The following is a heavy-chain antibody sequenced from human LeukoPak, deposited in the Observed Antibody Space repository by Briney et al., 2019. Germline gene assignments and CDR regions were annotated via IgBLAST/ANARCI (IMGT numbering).Heavy chain of an antibody. CDR2: ISSSGSTI. CDR3: AELGITMIGGV. Sequence: HPGGSLRLSCAASGFAFNTYSMNWVRQAPGKGLEWVSYISSSGSTIYYADSVKGRFTISRDNAKNSLYLQMNSLRAEDTAVYYCAELGITMIGGVWGKGTTVTISS. CDR1: GFAFNTYS. V-gene: IGHV3-48*04. J-gene: IGHJ6*04. D-gene: IGHD3-10*02.